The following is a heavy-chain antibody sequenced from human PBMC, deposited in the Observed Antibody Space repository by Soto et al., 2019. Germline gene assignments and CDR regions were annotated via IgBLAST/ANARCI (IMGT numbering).Heavy chain of an antibody. V-gene: IGHV1-2*04. CDR1: GYTFTGYY. CDR3: AREPYYDFWSGYYTYGMDV. J-gene: IGHJ6*02. Sequence: ASVKVSCKASGYTFTGYYMHWVRQAPGQGLEWMGWINPNSGGTNYALKFQGWVTMTRDTSISTAYMELSRLRSDDTAVYYCAREPYYDFWSGYYTYGMDVWGQGTTVTVSS. CDR2: INPNSGGT. D-gene: IGHD3-3*01.